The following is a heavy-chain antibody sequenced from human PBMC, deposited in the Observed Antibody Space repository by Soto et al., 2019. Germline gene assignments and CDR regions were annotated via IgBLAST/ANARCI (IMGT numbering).Heavy chain of an antibody. Sequence: GGSLRLSCAASGFTFSTYWMHWVRQAPGRGLVWVSRIKSDGSSTSYADSVKGRFTISRDNAKNTLYLQMNSLRVEDTAVYYCARSDWFDPWGQGTLVTVSS. CDR2: IKSDGSST. J-gene: IGHJ5*02. CDR1: GFTFSTYW. CDR3: ARSDWFDP. V-gene: IGHV3-74*01.